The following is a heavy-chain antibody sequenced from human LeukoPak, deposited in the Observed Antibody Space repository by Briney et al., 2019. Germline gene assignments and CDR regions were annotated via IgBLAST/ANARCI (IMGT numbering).Heavy chain of an antibody. J-gene: IGHJ4*02. CDR1: GGSISSGGYA. CDR3: ARGSSFLKFDY. CDR2: IYYSGST. D-gene: IGHD6-6*01. V-gene: IGHV4-31*03. Sequence: SETLSLTCTVSGGSISSGGYAWSWIRQHPGKGLEWIGYIYYSGSTYYNPSLKSRVTISVDTSKNQFSLKLSSVTAADTAVYYCARGSSFLKFDYWGQGTLVTVSS.